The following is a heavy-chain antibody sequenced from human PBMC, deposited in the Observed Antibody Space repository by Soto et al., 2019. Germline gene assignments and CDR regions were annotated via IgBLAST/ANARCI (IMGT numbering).Heavy chain of an antibody. D-gene: IGHD3-10*01. CDR2: INPNSGGT. CDR3: ARVTDGSGSYYSYYGMDV. V-gene: IGHV1-2*04. Sequence: GASVKVSCKASGYTFTGYYMHWVRQAPGQGLEWMGWINPNSGGTNYAQKFQGWVTMTRDTSISTAYMELSRLRSDDTAVYYCARVTDGSGSYYSYYGMDVWGQGTTVTVSS. CDR1: GYTFTGYY. J-gene: IGHJ6*02.